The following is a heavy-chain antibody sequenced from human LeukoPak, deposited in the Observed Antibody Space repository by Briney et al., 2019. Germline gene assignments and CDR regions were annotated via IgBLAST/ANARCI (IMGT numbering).Heavy chain of an antibody. Sequence: PSETLSLTCDVSGGSVTSTNWWTWVRPPPGKGLEWIGEVHLDGRTNYNPSLKSRLIMSGDLPENHISLKLTSVTAADTAVYYCAREGGFYRPLDYWGQGTLVTVSS. CDR3: AREGGFYRPLDY. CDR2: VHLDGRT. J-gene: IGHJ4*02. D-gene: IGHD3-3*01. V-gene: IGHV4-4*02. CDR1: GGSVTSTNW.